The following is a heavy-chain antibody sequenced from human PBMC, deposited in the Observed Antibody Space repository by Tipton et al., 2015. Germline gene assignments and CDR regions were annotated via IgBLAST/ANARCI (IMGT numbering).Heavy chain of an antibody. J-gene: IGHJ4*02. CDR1: GFTFRSHA. V-gene: IGHV3-7*01. Sequence: GSLRLSCAASGFTFRSHAVTWVRQAPGKGLEWVANIKPDGSESYYLDSVKGRFTFFRDNAKNSLHLQLNNLRAEDTAVYYCARSGGYGWDFWGQGTLVTVSS. CDR2: IKPDGSES. CDR3: ARSGGYGWDF. D-gene: IGHD5-12*01.